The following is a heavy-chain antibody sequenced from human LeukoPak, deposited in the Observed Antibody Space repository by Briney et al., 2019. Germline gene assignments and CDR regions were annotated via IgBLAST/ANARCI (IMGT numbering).Heavy chain of an antibody. J-gene: IGHJ4*02. CDR2: INQDGSQK. CDR1: GFTFNSYW. D-gene: IGHD6-19*01. Sequence: GGSLRLSCAASGFTFNSYWMSWVRQALGKGLEWVANINQDGSQKYYVDSVKGQFTISRDNAKNSLYLQMNSLRAEDTAVYYCARDFGGAVAGPRFDCWGQGTLVTVSS. V-gene: IGHV3-7*03. CDR3: ARDFGGAVAGPRFDC.